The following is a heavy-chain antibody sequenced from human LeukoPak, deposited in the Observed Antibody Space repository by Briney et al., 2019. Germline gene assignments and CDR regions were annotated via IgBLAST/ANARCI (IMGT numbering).Heavy chain of an antibody. V-gene: IGHV3-15*01. Sequence: GGSLRLSCAASGFTFSNAWMTWVRQAPGKGLEWVGRIKSLVGGGTTDYAAPVKGRFTISRDDSQNTVYLQMNSLKTEDTALYYCSAHGTEEWFDPWGLGTLVTVSS. D-gene: IGHD1-1*01. CDR2: IKSLVGGGTT. CDR1: GFTFSNAW. CDR3: SAHGTEEWFDP. J-gene: IGHJ5*02.